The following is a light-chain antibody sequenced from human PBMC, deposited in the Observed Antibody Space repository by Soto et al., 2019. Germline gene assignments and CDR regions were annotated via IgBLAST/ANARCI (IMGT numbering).Light chain of an antibody. CDR3: QQYNSYSRT. Sequence: DIQMPQSHSTLAASVGDRVTIACGSSQSISTWLAWYQQKPGKAPKLLIYKASSLDSGVPSRFSGSGSGTEFTLTISSLQPDDFATYYCQQYNSYSRTFGQGTKVDIK. J-gene: IGKJ1*01. V-gene: IGKV1-5*03. CDR2: KAS. CDR1: QSISTW.